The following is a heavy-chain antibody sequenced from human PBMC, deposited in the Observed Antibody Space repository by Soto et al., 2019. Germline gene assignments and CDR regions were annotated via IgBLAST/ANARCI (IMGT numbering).Heavy chain of an antibody. J-gene: IGHJ4*02. D-gene: IGHD1-7*01. CDR3: TRDMTRTVVPYFDF. CDR2: INEDGTKR. CDR1: GVSLTRYW. Sequence: EVQLVESGGGLVQSGGSLRLSCIASGVSLTRYWMSWVRQTPGKGLEWVAKINEDGTKRDYMESVEGRFTISRDNAKNSLSLQMNSLRADDTAVYYCTRDMTRTVVPYFDFWGQGTLVTVSS. V-gene: IGHV3-7*01.